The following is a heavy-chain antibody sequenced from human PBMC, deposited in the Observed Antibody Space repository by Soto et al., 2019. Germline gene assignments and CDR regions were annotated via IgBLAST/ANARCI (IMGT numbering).Heavy chain of an antibody. V-gene: IGHV3-48*01. CDR2: VSSSSSTI. D-gene: IGHD3-10*01. CDR1: GFTFSSYS. J-gene: IGHJ6*04. CDR3: ALFLWFGESP. Sequence: PRGSLRLSCAASGFTFSSYSMNWVRQAPGKGLEWVSYVSSSSSTIYYADSVKGRFTISRDNAKNSLYLQMNSLRAEDTAVYYCALFLWFGESPWGKGTTVTVSS.